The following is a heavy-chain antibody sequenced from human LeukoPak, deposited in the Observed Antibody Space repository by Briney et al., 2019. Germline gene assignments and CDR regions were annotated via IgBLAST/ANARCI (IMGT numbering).Heavy chain of an antibody. D-gene: IGHD2-2*01. J-gene: IGHJ3*02. V-gene: IGHV3-23*01. CDR3: AKWRVYCTSTSCPHDGFDI. CDR1: AFTFGSYS. Sequence: GGSLRLSCAASAFTFGSYSMNWVRQAPGKGLEWVSAISGGGGTTYYADSLKGRFTISRDNSKNTLYLQMNSLRAEDTAIYYCAKWRVYCTSTSCPHDGFDIWGQGTMVTASS. CDR2: ISGGGGTT.